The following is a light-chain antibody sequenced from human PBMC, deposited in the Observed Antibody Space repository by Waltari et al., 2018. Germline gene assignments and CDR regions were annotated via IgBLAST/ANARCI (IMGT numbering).Light chain of an antibody. CDR3: QHYVRLPAT. CDR1: QSVSRA. Sequence: EIVLTQSPGTLSLSPGERATLSCRASQSVSRALAWYQQKPGQAPRLLIYGASSRATGISDRFSGSGSGTDFSLTISRLEPEDFAVYYCQHYVRLPATFGQGTKVEI. J-gene: IGKJ1*01. V-gene: IGKV3-20*01. CDR2: GAS.